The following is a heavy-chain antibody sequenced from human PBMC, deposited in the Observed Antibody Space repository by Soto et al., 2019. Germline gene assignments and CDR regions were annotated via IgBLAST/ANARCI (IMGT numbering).Heavy chain of an antibody. Sequence: SETLSLTCTVSGGSISSGDYYWSWIRQPPGKGLEWIGYIYYSGSTYYNPSLKSRVTISVDTSKNQFSLKLSSVTAADTAVYYCARVDYGYYPRYYGMDVWGQGTTVTVSS. CDR1: GGSISSGDYY. V-gene: IGHV4-30-4*01. J-gene: IGHJ6*02. D-gene: IGHD4-17*01. CDR3: ARVDYGYYPRYYGMDV. CDR2: IYYSGST.